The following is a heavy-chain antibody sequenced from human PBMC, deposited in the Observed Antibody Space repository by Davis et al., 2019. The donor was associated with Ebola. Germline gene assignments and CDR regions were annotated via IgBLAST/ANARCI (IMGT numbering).Heavy chain of an antibody. CDR3: ARDSDDYSFDY. J-gene: IGHJ4*02. D-gene: IGHD4-11*01. Sequence: GESLKISCAASGFTFRNFWMSWVRQAPGKGLEWVANIKLDGSDQNYVDSVKGRFTISRDNAKNSLYLQMNSLTVEDTAVYYCARDSDDYSFDYWGQGTLVTVSS. V-gene: IGHV3-7*03. CDR1: GFTFRNFW. CDR2: IKLDGSDQ.